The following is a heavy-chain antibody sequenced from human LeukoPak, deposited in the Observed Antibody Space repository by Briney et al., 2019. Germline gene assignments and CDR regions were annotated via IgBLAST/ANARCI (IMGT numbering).Heavy chain of an antibody. CDR3: AKRYCSSTTCYDDRGAFDY. Sequence: SETLSLTCTVSGGSISSYYWSWIRQPPGKGLEWIGYIYYSGSTNYNPSLKSRVAISVDTSKNQFSLKLSSVTAADTAVYYCAKRYCSSTTCYDDRGAFDYWGQGTLVTVSS. CDR1: GGSISSYY. CDR2: IYYSGST. J-gene: IGHJ4*02. D-gene: IGHD2-2*01. V-gene: IGHV4-59*01.